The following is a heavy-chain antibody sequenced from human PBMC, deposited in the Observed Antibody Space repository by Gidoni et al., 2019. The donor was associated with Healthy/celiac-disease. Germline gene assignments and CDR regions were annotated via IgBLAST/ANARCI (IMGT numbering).Heavy chain of an antibody. Sequence: QLQLQESGPGLVKPSETLSLTCTVSGGSISSSSYYWGWIRQPPGKGLEWIGSIYYSGSTYYNPSLKSRVTISVDTSKNQFSLKLSSVTAADTAVYYCARTPPYYYDSSGSRVEFYFDYWGQGTLVTVSS. CDR2: IYYSGST. CDR1: GGSISSSSYY. D-gene: IGHD3-22*01. V-gene: IGHV4-39*01. CDR3: ARTPPYYYDSSGSRVEFYFDY. J-gene: IGHJ4*02.